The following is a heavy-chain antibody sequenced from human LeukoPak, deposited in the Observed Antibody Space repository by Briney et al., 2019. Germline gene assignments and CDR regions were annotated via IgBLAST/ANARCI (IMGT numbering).Heavy chain of an antibody. CDR1: GFTFDDYA. Sequence: GGSLRLSCAASGFTFDDYAMHWVRQAPGKGLEWVSGISWNSGSKGYADSVKGRFTISRDNAKNSLYLQMNSLRAEDTALYYCAQQLVGDDWFGPWGQGTLVTVSS. J-gene: IGHJ5*02. V-gene: IGHV3-9*01. D-gene: IGHD6-13*01. CDR2: ISWNSGSK. CDR3: AQQLVGDDWFGP.